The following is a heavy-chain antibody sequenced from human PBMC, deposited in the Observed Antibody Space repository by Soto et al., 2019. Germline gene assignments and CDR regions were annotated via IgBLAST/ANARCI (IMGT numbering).Heavy chain of an antibody. Sequence: GGSLRLSCSASGFTFSSYTMHWVRQAPGKGLEYVSATSSNGGSTYYADSVKGRFTISRDNSKNTLYLQMSSLRAEDTAVYYCVKANKSSSTIYYYYYGMDVWGQGTTVTVSS. CDR2: TSSNGGST. CDR3: VKANKSSSTIYYYYYGMDV. J-gene: IGHJ6*02. CDR1: GFTFSSYT. V-gene: IGHV3-64D*08. D-gene: IGHD2-2*01.